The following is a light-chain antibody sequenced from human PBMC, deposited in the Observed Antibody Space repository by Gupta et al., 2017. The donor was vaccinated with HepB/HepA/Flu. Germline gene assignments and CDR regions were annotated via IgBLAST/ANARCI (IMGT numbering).Light chain of an antibody. V-gene: IGKV3-20*01. CDR3: KQYGSSPFT. CDR1: QSVSSSY. CDR2: GAS. Sequence: IVFTQSTDTMSLSPVERAPLSCRASQSVSSSYLAWYQQKPGQAPRLIIYGASSRATGIPDRFSGSGSGTEFTLTISRLEPEDFAVYYCKQYGSSPFTFGPGTKVDIK. J-gene: IGKJ3*01.